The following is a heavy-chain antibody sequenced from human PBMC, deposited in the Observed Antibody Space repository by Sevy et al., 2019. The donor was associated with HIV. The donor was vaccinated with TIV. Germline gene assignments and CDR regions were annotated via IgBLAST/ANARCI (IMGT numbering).Heavy chain of an antibody. CDR3: ARPRAPSGSYLDAFDI. J-gene: IGHJ3*02. CDR2: INAGNGNT. D-gene: IGHD1-26*01. Sequence: ASVKVSCKASGYTFTSYAMHWVRQAPGQRLEWMGWINAGNGNTKYSQKFQGRVTITRDTSASTAYTELSSLRSEDTAVNYCARPRAPSGSYLDAFDIWGQGTMVTVSS. CDR1: GYTFTSYA. V-gene: IGHV1-3*01.